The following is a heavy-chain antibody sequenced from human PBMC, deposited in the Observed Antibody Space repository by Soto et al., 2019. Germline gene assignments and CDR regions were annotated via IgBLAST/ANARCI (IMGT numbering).Heavy chain of an antibody. V-gene: IGHV3-33*01. D-gene: IGHD3-22*01. Sequence: QVQLLESGGGVVQPGMSLRLSCAVYGLTFRNYDMHWVRQAPGKWLEWVALIWYDGSNKYYSDSVKGRFTISRNNSKNTLYLKMDSMRAEDKAVYYCASVKYYSDTNGYHWAFDICGHGTMVTVSS. CDR2: IWYDGSNK. J-gene: IGHJ3*02. CDR1: GLTFRNYD. CDR3: ASVKYYSDTNGYHWAFDI.